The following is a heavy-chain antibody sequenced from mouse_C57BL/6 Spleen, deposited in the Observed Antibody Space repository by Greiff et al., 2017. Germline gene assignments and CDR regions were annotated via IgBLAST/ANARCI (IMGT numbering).Heavy chain of an antibody. CDR2: IDPSDSET. Sequence: VQLQQPGAELVRPGSSVKLSCKASGYTFTSYWMHWVKQRPIQGLEWIGNIDPSDSETHYNQKFKDKATLTVDKSSSTAYMQLSSLTSEDSAVYYCARDSYYYGSSYDYYAMDYWGQGTSVTVSS. CDR1: GYTFTSYW. V-gene: IGHV1-52*01. D-gene: IGHD1-1*01. CDR3: ARDSYYYGSSYDYYAMDY. J-gene: IGHJ4*01.